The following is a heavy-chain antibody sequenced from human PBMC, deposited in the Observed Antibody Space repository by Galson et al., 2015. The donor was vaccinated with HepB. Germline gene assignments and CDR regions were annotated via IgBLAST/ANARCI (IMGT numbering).Heavy chain of an antibody. CDR2: ISSTSTYI. D-gene: IGHD5/OR15-5a*01. J-gene: IGHJ2*01. V-gene: IGHV3-21*01. CDR1: GFSFRTYR. Sequence: LRLSCAASGFSFRTYRMTWVRQAPGKGLDWVSCISSTSTYIVYTDSVKGRFTISRDNAKSSVYLQMNDLRAEDTAVYFCAKSVLEGGHWYFDIWGRGTLVTVSS. CDR3: AKSVLEGGHWYFDI.